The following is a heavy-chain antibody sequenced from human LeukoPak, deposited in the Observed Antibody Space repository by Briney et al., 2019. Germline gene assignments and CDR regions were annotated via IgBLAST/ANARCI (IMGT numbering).Heavy chain of an antibody. J-gene: IGHJ6*03. CDR1: GYTFTGYF. V-gene: IGHV1-2*02. Sequence: GAAVTVSCKASGYTFTGYFLHWVRQAPGQGLEWMGWINPRSGDSNYAQKLQGRVTFTRDTDISTAYMDLNRLTSDDTAVYYCARATKRSPYYYYYMDVWGKGTTVTISS. CDR3: ARATKRSPYYYYYMDV. D-gene: IGHD1-26*01. CDR2: INPRSGDS.